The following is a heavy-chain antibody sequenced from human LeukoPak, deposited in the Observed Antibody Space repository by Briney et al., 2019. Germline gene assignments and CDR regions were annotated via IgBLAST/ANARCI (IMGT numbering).Heavy chain of an antibody. J-gene: IGHJ6*02. D-gene: IGHD5-18*01. V-gene: IGHV3-74*01. CDR1: GFTFSRYW. CDR2: INSDERNT. Sequence: GGPLRLSCAASGFTFSRYWIHWVRHAPGKGLVWVSHINSDERNTSYADSVKGRFTISRDNAKNTLYLQMNSLRAEDTAVYYCARDLGGYSYGLKTRYYYYGMDVWGQGTTVTVSS. CDR3: ARDLGGYSYGLKTRYYYYGMDV.